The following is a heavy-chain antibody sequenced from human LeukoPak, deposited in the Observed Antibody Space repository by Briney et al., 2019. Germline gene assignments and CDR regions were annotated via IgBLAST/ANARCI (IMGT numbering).Heavy chain of an antibody. CDR1: GFTFSTYS. V-gene: IGHV3-23*01. D-gene: IGHD5-12*01. Sequence: GGSLRLSCAASGFTFSTYSMSWVRQAPRKGLEWVSVILPSGDTTYYADSVKGRFTISRDNSKNTLYLQMHNLRAEDTALYYCAKDQRPDSGYDIDSWGQGTLVTVS. CDR2: ILPSGDTT. J-gene: IGHJ4*02. CDR3: AKDQRPDSGYDIDS.